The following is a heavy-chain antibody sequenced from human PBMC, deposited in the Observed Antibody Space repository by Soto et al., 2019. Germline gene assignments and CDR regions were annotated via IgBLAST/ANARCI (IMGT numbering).Heavy chain of an antibody. CDR3: ARVPLHYDFWSGYPGH. CDR1: GYTFTSYG. D-gene: IGHD3-3*01. J-gene: IGHJ4*02. Sequence: GASVKVSCKASGYTFTSYGISWVRQAPGQGLEWMGWISAYNGNTNYAQKLQGRVTMTTDTSTSTAYMKLRSLRSDDTAVYYCARVPLHYDFWSGYPGHWGQGTLVTVSS. CDR2: ISAYNGNT. V-gene: IGHV1-18*01.